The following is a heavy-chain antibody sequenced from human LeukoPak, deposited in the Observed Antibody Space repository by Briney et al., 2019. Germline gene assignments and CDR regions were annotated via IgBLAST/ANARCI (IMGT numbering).Heavy chain of an antibody. V-gene: IGHV3-23*01. Sequence: GGSLRLSCAASGFTFSSYAMSWARQAPGKGLEWGSGISTSGGSSSYADSVKGRFTISRDNPRNTLYMQMNSLRAEDTALYYCAIMHPYYDGSGYWVQWGQGTLVTVSS. D-gene: IGHD3-22*01. CDR1: GFTFSSYA. J-gene: IGHJ4*02. CDR2: ISTSGGSS. CDR3: AIMHPYYDGSGYWVQ.